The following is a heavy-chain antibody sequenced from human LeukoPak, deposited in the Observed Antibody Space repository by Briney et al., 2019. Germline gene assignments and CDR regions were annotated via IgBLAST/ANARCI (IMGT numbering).Heavy chain of an antibody. Sequence: SGGSLRLSCAASGFTFDDYAMHWVRQAPGKGLEWVSSINWNSNNVAYADSVKGRFTISRDNARNSLYLQMNSLRAEDTAFYYCAKDEVAGSFFLLYWGQGTLVTVSS. CDR1: GFTFDDYA. CDR2: INWNSNNV. V-gene: IGHV3-9*01. CDR3: AKDEVAGSFFLLY. J-gene: IGHJ4*02. D-gene: IGHD6-19*01.